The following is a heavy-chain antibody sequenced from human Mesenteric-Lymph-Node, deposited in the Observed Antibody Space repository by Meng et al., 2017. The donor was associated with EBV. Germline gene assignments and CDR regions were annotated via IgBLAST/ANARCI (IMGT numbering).Heavy chain of an antibody. Sequence: QVQLQQSGPGLVRPSQTLPLSCAISGESVSSNNAAWNWIRQSPTRGLEWLGRTYYRSKWYNDYAVALKSRITIKPDTSKNQCSLQLNSVTPEDTAMYYCARDAGGWTAAFDLWGQGTMVTVSS. D-gene: IGHD3/OR15-3a*01. CDR1: GESVSSNNAA. J-gene: IGHJ3*01. CDR3: ARDAGGWTAAFDL. CDR2: TYYRSKWYN. V-gene: IGHV6-1*01.